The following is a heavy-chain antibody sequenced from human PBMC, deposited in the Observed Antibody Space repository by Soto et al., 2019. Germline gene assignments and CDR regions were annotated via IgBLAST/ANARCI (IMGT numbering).Heavy chain of an antibody. V-gene: IGHV4-30-4*01. D-gene: IGHD3-10*01. J-gene: IGHJ2*01. Sequence: IRQPPCKGLEWIGYIYYSGSTYYNPSLKSRVTISVDTSKNQFSLKLSSVTAADTAVYYCARGVYGSGSFNYWYFDLWGRGTLVTVSS. CDR3: ARGVYGSGSFNYWYFDL. CDR2: IYYSGST.